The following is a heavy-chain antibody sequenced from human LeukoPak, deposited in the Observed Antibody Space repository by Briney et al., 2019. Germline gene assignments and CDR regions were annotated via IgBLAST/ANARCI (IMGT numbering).Heavy chain of an antibody. CDR3: ARGGEQLVSSDPGSFDY. Sequence: PGGSLRLSCAASGFTFSSYDMHWVRQATGKGLEWVSAIGTAGDTYYPGSVKGRFTISRENAKNSLYPQMNSLGAGDTAVYYCARGGEQLVSSDPGSFDYWGQGTLVTVSS. J-gene: IGHJ4*02. D-gene: IGHD6-6*01. V-gene: IGHV3-13*01. CDR1: GFTFSSYD. CDR2: IGTAGDT.